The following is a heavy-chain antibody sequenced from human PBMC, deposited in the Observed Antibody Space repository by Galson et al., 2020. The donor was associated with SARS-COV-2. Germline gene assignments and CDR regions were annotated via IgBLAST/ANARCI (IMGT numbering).Heavy chain of an antibody. CDR1: GFTFSSYS. Sequence: GESLKISCAASGFTFSSYSMNWVRQAPGKGLESVSSISSSSSYIYYADSVKGRFTISRDNAKNSLYLQMNSLRAEDTAVYYCARVAKSSGWYSGDALVLGVPVLILDAFDIWGQGTMVTVSS. CDR2: ISSSSSYI. D-gene: IGHD6-19*01. J-gene: IGHJ3*02. CDR3: ARVAKSSGWYSGDALVLGVPVLILDAFDI. V-gene: IGHV3-21*01.